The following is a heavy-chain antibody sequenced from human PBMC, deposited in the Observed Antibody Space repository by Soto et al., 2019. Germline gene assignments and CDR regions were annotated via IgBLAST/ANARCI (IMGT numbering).Heavy chain of an antibody. CDR2: INHSGGT. CDR3: ARGAVPRHYNFWSGYYFADRFDS. Sequence: KSSETLSLTCAVYGGSFGGYFWSWIRQPPGKGLEWIGEINHSGGTNYNPSLKSRITISLDTSKNQFSLKLSSVTAADTAVYYCARGAVPRHYNFWSGYYFADRFDSWGQGSLVTVSS. V-gene: IGHV4-34*01. CDR1: GGSFGGYF. D-gene: IGHD3-3*01. J-gene: IGHJ5*01.